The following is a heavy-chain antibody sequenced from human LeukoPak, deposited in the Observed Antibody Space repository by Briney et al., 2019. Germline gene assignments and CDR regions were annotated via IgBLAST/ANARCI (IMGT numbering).Heavy chain of an antibody. Sequence: PSETLSLTCTVSGYSISTSYYGSWIRQPAGEGLGWIGRIYTSGSTNYNPSLKSRVTMSIDTSKNQFSRRLGSVTAAAPAVYYCAGVLWGIQLWFFDYGGQGTLATVSA. CDR2: IYTSGST. CDR3: AGVLWGIQLWFFDY. V-gene: IGHV4-4*07. J-gene: IGHJ4*02. CDR1: GYSISTSYY. D-gene: IGHD5-18*01.